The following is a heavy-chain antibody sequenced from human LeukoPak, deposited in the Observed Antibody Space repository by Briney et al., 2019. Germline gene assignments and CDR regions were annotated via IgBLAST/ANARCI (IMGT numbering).Heavy chain of an antibody. CDR3: ARGTTPTIFGVGDDNWFDP. V-gene: IGHV4-4*07. J-gene: IGHJ5*02. CDR2: IYTSGST. D-gene: IGHD3-3*01. Sequence: PSETLSLTCTVSGGSISSYYWSWIRQPAGKGLEWIGRIYTSGSTNYNPSLKSRVTMSVDTSKNQFSLKLSSVTAADTAVYYCARGTTPTIFGVGDDNWFDPWGQGTLVTVSS. CDR1: GGSISSYY.